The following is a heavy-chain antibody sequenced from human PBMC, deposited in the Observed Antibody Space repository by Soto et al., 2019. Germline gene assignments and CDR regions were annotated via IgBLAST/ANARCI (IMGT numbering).Heavy chain of an antibody. Sequence: ASVKVSCKASGYTFTGYYMHWVRQAPGQGLEWMGWINPNSGGTNYAQKFQGRVTMTRDTSISTAYMELSRLRSDDTAVYYCARGYTMIVVAMGYWGQGPLVTVSS. V-gene: IGHV1-2*02. CDR1: GYTFTGYY. CDR2: INPNSGGT. CDR3: ARGYTMIVVAMGY. J-gene: IGHJ4*02. D-gene: IGHD3-22*01.